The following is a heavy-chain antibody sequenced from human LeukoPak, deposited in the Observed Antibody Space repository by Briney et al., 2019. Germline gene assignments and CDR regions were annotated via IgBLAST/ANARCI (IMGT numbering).Heavy chain of an antibody. CDR2: ISGSGGST. J-gene: IGHJ4*02. Sequence: GGSLGLSCAASGFTFSSYAMSWVRRAPGKGLEWVSAISGSGGSTYYADSVKGRFTISRDNSKNTLYLQMNSLRAEDTAVYYCAKVSGVDLYVFDYWGQGTLVTVSS. V-gene: IGHV3-23*01. CDR1: GFTFSSYA. CDR3: AKVSGVDLYVFDY. D-gene: IGHD2-15*01.